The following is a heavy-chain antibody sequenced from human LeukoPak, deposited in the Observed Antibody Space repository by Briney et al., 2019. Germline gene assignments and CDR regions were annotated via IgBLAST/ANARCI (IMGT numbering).Heavy chain of an antibody. Sequence: GASVKVSCKASGYTFPSYFMHWVRQAPGQGLEWMGGIIPIFGTANYAQKFQGRVTITADESTSTAYMELSSLRSEDTAVYYCARLSIVVVPAAMDPWGQGTLVTVSS. CDR3: ARLSIVVVPAAMDP. J-gene: IGHJ5*02. CDR1: GYTFPSYF. V-gene: IGHV1-69*13. CDR2: IIPIFGTA. D-gene: IGHD2-2*01.